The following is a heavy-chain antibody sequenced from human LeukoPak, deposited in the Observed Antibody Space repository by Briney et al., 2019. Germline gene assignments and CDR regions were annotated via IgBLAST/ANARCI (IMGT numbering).Heavy chain of an antibody. V-gene: IGHV3-30*02. D-gene: IGHD6-6*01. CDR1: GFTFRSYG. J-gene: IGHJ4*02. CDR2: VRDDGSTK. CDR3: AKTVSSSWGFFDS. Sequence: PGGSLRLSCAASGFTFRSYGMHWVRQAPGRGLEWMAFVRDDGSTKYYADSVKGRLTISRDNSKSTLFLQMNSLRAQDTAVYFCAKTVSSSWGFFDSWGQGTLVTVSS.